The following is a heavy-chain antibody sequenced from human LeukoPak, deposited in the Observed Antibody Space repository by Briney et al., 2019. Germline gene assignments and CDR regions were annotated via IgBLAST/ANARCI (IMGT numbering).Heavy chain of an antibody. J-gene: IGHJ4*02. V-gene: IGHV3-23*01. CDR1: GFTFSWYA. CDR3: VKDLQVSSAYHFDY. CDR2: ISGSAGSP. Sequence: GGSLRLSCAASGFTFSWYAMSWVRQAPGKGLEWVSTISGSAGSPHYADSVRGRFTISRDNSRNTLYLQMNSLRAEDTAVYYCVKDLQVSSAYHFDYWGQGTLVSVSS. D-gene: IGHD6-19*01.